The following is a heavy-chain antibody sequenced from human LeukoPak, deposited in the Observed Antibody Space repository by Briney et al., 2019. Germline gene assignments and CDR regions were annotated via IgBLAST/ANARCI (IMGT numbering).Heavy chain of an antibody. Sequence: PGGSLRLSCAASGFTFSSYWMHWVRHASGKGLVWVSRINSDGSSTSYADSVKGRFTISRDNAKNTLYLQMNSLRAEDTAVYYCASYYYDSSGYYDYWGQGTLVTVSS. V-gene: IGHV3-74*01. CDR3: ASYYYDSSGYYDY. J-gene: IGHJ4*02. CDR2: INSDGSST. D-gene: IGHD3-22*01. CDR1: GFTFSSYW.